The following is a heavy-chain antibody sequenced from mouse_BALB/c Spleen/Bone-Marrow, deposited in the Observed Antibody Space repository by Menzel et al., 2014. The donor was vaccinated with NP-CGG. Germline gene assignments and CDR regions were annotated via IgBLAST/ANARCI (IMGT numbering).Heavy chain of an antibody. CDR3: ARDVGYGNYLSY. CDR1: GFTFSAFY. Sequence: EVQGVESGGGLVQPGGSLRLSCATSGFTFSAFYMEWVRQPPGKRLVWIAASRNKPKDYTPEYSASVKGRFIVSRDTSQSILYLQMNALRAEDTAIYYCARDVGYGNYLSYWCQWTLVTVSA. CDR2: SRNKPKDYTP. D-gene: IGHD2-10*02. V-gene: IGHV7-1*02. J-gene: IGHJ3*01.